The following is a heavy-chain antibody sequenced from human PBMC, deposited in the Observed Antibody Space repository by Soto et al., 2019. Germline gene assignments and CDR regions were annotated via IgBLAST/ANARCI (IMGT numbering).Heavy chain of an antibody. CDR3: ARVGNYGGNSGFNY. CDR1: GGSISSGGYY. J-gene: IGHJ4*02. V-gene: IGHV4-31*03. CDR2: IYYSGST. Sequence: SETLSLTCTVSGGSISSGGYYWSWIRQHPGKGLEWIGYIYYSGSTYYNPSLKSRVTISVDTSKNQFSLKLSSVTAADTVVYYCARVGNYGGNSGFNYWGQGTLVTVSS. D-gene: IGHD4-17*01.